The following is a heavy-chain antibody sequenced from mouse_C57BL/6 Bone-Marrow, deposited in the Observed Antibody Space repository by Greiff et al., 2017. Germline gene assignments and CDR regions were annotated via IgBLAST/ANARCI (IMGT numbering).Heavy chain of an antibody. V-gene: IGHV5-4*03. CDR1: GFTFSSYA. Sequence: EVKLVESGGGLVKPGGSLKLSCAASGFTFSSYAMSWVRQTPEKRLEWVATLSDGGSYTYYPDNVKGRFTISRDNAKNNRYLQMSHLKSEDTAMYYCARKDYYGSSYAMDYWGQGTSVTVSS. CDR2: LSDGGSYT. D-gene: IGHD1-1*01. J-gene: IGHJ4*01. CDR3: ARKDYYGSSYAMDY.